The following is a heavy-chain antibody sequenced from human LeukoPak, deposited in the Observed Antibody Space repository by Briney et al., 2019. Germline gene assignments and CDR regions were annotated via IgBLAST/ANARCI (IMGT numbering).Heavy chain of an antibody. CDR3: AKDLGYYYDSSGDTGNFDY. V-gene: IGHV3-30*02. D-gene: IGHD3-22*01. Sequence: PGGFLRLSCAASGFTFSGYGMHWVRQAPGKGLEWVAFIRYDGSNKYYADSVKGRFTISRDNSKNTLYLQMNSLRAEDTAVYYCAKDLGYYYDSSGDTGNFDYWGQGTLVTVSS. CDR1: GFTFSGYG. J-gene: IGHJ4*02. CDR2: IRYDGSNK.